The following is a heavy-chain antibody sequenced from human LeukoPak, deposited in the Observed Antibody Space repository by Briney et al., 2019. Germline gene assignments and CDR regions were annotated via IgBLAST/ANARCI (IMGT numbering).Heavy chain of an antibody. CDR2: IYYSGST. CDR1: GGSISSYY. Sequence: PSETLSLTCSVSGGSISSYYWSWIRQPPGKGLEWIGYIYYSGSTNYNPSLKSRVTISVDTSKNQSSLKLSSVTAADTAVYYCARTSLGVIDYWGQGTLVTVSS. J-gene: IGHJ4*02. V-gene: IGHV4-59*08. CDR3: ARTSLGVIDY.